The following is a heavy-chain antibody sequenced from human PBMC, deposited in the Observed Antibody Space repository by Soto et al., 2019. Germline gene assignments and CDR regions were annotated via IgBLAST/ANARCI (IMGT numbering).Heavy chain of an antibody. CDR2: IYYSGNT. J-gene: IGHJ4*02. V-gene: IGHV4-59*01. D-gene: IGHD3-10*01. CDR3: ARGKFGELSPFDY. CDR1: SGSISTYY. Sequence: SETLSLTCTFSSGSISTYYWSWIRQPPGKGLEWIGYIYYSGNTKYNPSLKSRVTMSVDTSKSQFSLKLSSVTPADTAVYYCARGKFGELSPFDYWGQGRLVTVSS.